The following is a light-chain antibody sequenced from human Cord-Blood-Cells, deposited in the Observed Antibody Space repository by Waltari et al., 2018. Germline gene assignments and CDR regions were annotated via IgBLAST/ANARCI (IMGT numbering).Light chain of an antibody. CDR3: RQRSNWSLT. J-gene: IGKJ3*01. CDR2: DAS. CDR1: QSVSSY. Sequence: EIVLTQSPATLSLSPGERATLSCRASQSVSSYLAWYQQKPGQAPRLLIYDASNRATGIPARFSGSGSGTDFTLTISSLEPEDFAVYYCRQRSNWSLTFGPGTKVDIK. V-gene: IGKV3-11*01.